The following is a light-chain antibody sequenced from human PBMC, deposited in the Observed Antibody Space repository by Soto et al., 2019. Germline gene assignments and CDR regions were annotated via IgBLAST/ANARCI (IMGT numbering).Light chain of an antibody. CDR3: QKRSNWPPALS. J-gene: IGKJ4*01. Sequence: EIVLTQYPATLSMSPGESATLSCKASQSVRTFLAWYQQKPGQTPRLLISDASKMATGIPASFSGSGSETVFTLTISSLEPEDFAVYYCQKRSNWPPALSFGGGTKVEI. CDR1: QSVRTF. V-gene: IGKV3-11*01. CDR2: DAS.